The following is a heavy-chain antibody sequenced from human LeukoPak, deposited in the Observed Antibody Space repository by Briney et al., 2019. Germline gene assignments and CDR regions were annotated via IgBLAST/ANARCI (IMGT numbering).Heavy chain of an antibody. Sequence: ASVKVSCKASGYTFSIYAMNWVRQAPGQGLEWVGWINTNTGNPTYAQGFTGRFVFSLDTSVSTTYLQISSLQAEDTAVYYCARVNVEAAMRIWYYYGMDVWGQGTTVVVSS. CDR3: ARVNVEAAMRIWYYYGMDV. V-gene: IGHV7-4-1*02. CDR1: GYTFSIYA. D-gene: IGHD5-18*01. CDR2: INTNTGNP. J-gene: IGHJ6*02.